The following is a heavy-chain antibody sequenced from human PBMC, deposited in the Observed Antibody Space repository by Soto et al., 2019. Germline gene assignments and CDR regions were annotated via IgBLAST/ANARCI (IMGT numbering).Heavy chain of an antibody. D-gene: IGHD3-22*01. V-gene: IGHV1-3*01. CDR2: INAGNGNT. Sequence: GASVKVSCKASGYTFTSYAMNWVRQAPGQRLEWMGWINAGNGNTKYSQKFQGRVTITRDTSASTAYMELSSLRDEDTAVYYCARGRYYYASSGYGAFDIWGQGTMVTVSS. J-gene: IGHJ3*02. CDR3: ARGRYYYASSGYGAFDI. CDR1: GYTFTSYA.